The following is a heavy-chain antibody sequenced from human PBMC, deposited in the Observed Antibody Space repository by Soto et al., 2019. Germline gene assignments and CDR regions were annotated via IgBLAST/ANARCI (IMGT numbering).Heavy chain of an antibody. CDR1: GFTFSSYE. J-gene: IGHJ4*02. CDR3: ARDSGLDY. D-gene: IGHD3-10*01. CDR2: ISSSGSTI. Sequence: GESLRLSCAASGFTFSSYEMNWVRQAPGQGLEWVSYISSSGSTIYYADSLKGRFTNSRDNAKNSLYLQMNSLRAEDTAVYYCARDSGLDYWGQGTLVTVSS. V-gene: IGHV3-48*03.